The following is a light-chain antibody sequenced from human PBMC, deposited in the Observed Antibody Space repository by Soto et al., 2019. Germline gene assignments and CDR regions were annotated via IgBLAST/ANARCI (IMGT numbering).Light chain of an antibody. CDR2: DAS. J-gene: IGKJ2*01. CDR1: QDISNY. CDR3: KQYDNLPYT. Sequence: DLQMTQSPSSLSASVGDRVTITCQASQDISNYLNWYQQKPGKAPKLLIYDASNLETGVPSRFSGSLSGTDFTFTISRLQPEDIATYYCKQYDNLPYTFGQGTKLEIK. V-gene: IGKV1-33*01.